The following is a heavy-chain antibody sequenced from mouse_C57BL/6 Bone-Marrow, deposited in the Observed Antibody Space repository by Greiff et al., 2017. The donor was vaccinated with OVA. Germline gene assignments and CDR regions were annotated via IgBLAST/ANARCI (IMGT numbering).Heavy chain of an antibody. V-gene: IGHV1-53*01. J-gene: IGHJ1*03. CDR1: GYTFTSYW. D-gene: IGHD1-1*01. Sequence: QVQLQQSGTELVKPGASVKLSCKASGYTFTSYWMHWVKQRPGRGLEWIGNINPSNGGTNYNEKFKSKATLTVDKSSSTAYMQLSSLTSEDSAVYYCAREGDYYYGSRNWYFDVWGTGTTVTVSS. CDR3: AREGDYYYGSRNWYFDV. CDR2: INPSNGGT.